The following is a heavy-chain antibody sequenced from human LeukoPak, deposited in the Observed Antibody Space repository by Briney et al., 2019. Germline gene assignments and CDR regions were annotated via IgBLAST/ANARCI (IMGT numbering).Heavy chain of an antibody. CDR1: GYTFTSYD. CDR3: ASTVTKGGDAFDI. J-gene: IGHJ3*02. CDR2: MNPNSGNT. V-gene: IGHV1-8*03. D-gene: IGHD4-17*01. Sequence: ASVKVSCKAFGYTFTSYDINWVRQATGQGLEWMGWMNPNSGNTGYAQKFQGRVTITRNTSISTAYMELSSLRSEDTAVYYCASTVTKGGDAFDIWGQGTMVTVSS.